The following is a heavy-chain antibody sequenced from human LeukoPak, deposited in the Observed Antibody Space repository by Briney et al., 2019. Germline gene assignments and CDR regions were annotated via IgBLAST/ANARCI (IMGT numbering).Heavy chain of an antibody. D-gene: IGHD2-15*01. V-gene: IGHV4-59*12. CDR1: GGSISSYY. CDR3: ARDRASAGGFDY. CDR2: IYYSGST. Sequence: SETLSLTCTVSGGSISSYYWNWIRQPPGKGLEWIGYIYYSGSTNYNPSLKSRVTISVDTSKNQFSLKLSSVTAADTAVYFCARDRASAGGFDYWGQGTLVTVSS. J-gene: IGHJ4*02.